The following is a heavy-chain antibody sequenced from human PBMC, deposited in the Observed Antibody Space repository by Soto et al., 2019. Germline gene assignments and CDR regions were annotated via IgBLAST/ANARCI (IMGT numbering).Heavy chain of an antibody. CDR3: ARDGGYGDYFDY. Sequence: LSLTCTVSGGSISSYYWSWIRQPPGKGLEWIGYIYYSGSTNYNPSLKSRVTISVDTSRNQFSLKLSSVTAADTAVYYCARDGGYGDYFDYWGQGTLVTVSS. CDR2: IYYSGST. CDR1: GGSISSYY. V-gene: IGHV4-59*01. J-gene: IGHJ4*02. D-gene: IGHD4-17*01.